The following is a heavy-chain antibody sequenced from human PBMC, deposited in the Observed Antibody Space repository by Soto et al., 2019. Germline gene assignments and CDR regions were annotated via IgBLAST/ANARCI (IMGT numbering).Heavy chain of an antibody. CDR1: GYRFISYG. CDR3: ARKPTGLTLDV. D-gene: IGHD1-20*01. V-gene: IGHV1-18*01. CDR2: ISPYNGDA. Sequence: QVQLVQSGAEVKQPGASVKVSCKASGYRFISYGITWVRQAPGQGLEWMGWISPYNGDANYAQEVLGRATMTTDTSTTTAYMELRSLRSDDTAVYFCARKPTGLTLDVWGQGTTVTVSS. J-gene: IGHJ6*02.